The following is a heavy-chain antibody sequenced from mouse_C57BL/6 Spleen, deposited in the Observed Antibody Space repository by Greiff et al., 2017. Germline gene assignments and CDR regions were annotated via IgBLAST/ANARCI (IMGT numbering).Heavy chain of an antibody. CDR3: ARGKDYGSSYGYFDV. CDR1: GYTFTSYW. D-gene: IGHD1-1*01. Sequence: VQLQQPGAELVRPGTSVKLSCKASGYTFTSYWMHWVKQRPGQGLEWIGVIDPSDSYTNYNQKFKGKATLTVDTSASTAYMQLSSLTSEDSAVYYCARGKDYGSSYGYFDVWGTGTTVTVSS. J-gene: IGHJ1*03. CDR2: IDPSDSYT. V-gene: IGHV1-59*01.